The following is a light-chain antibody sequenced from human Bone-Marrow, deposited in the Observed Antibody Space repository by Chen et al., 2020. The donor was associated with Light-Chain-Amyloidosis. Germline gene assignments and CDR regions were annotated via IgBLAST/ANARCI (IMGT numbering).Light chain of an antibody. Sequence: FLLPQHRSVAESPGKTVTLCGTRSSGSIATNYVQWYQQRPGSSPTTVIYEDDQRPSGVPDRFSGSIDRSSNSASLTIAGLKTEDEADYYCQSYQGSSQGVFGGGTKLTVL. J-gene: IGLJ3*02. CDR2: EDD. CDR3: QSYQGSSQGV. CDR1: SGSIATNY. V-gene: IGLV6-57*01.